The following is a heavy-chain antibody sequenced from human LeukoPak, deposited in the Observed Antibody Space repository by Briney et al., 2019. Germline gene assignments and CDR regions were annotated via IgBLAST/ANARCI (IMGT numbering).Heavy chain of an antibody. CDR2: INPNSGDT. V-gene: IGHV1-2*06. CDR3: ARVRSQFERYFDY. CDR1: GYTFTGYH. Sequence: ASVKVSCKASGYTFTGYHMHWVRQAPGQGLEWMGRINPNSGDTNYAQKFQGRVTMTRDTSTSTVYMELSSLRSEDTAVYYCARVRSQFERYFDYWGQGTLVTVSS. D-gene: IGHD3-16*01. J-gene: IGHJ4*02.